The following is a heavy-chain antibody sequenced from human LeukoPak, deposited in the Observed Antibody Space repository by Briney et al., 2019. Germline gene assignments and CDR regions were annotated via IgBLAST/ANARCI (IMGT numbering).Heavy chain of an antibody. CDR3: AKGYSSSSGLGAFDI. V-gene: IGHV3-23*01. CDR2: ISGSGGST. Sequence: GGSLRLSCAASGFTFSNYAMSWVRQAPGKGLEWVSAISGSGGSTYYADSVKGRFTISRDNSKNTLYLQMNSLRAEDTAVYYCAKGYSSSSGLGAFDIWGQGTMVTVSS. CDR1: GFTFSNYA. D-gene: IGHD6-6*01. J-gene: IGHJ3*02.